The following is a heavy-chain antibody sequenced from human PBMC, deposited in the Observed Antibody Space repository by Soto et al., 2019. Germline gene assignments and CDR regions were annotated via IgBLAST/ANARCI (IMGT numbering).Heavy chain of an antibody. CDR3: ASSFAGTTGTGIDY. J-gene: IGHJ4*02. D-gene: IGHD1-1*01. V-gene: IGHV3-30-3*01. Sequence: QVQLVESGGGVVQPGRSLRLSCAASGFTFSSYAMHWVRHAPGKGLEWVAVISDDGSNKYYADSVKGRFTISRDNPTKTLYLQLNSLRPEDTAVYYCASSFAGTTGTGIDYWGQGTLVAVSS. CDR1: GFTFSSYA. CDR2: ISDDGSNK.